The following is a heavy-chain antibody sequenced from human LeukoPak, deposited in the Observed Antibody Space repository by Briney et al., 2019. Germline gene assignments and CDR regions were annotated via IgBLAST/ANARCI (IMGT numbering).Heavy chain of an antibody. Sequence: GGSLRLSCAASGFIFSSYEMAWARHAPGKGLEYISHVGRSGDTKHHADSVKGRFTISRDNAENSLFLQMNSLRVEDTAIYYCARSVGGYFYFYMDVWGKGTTVTISS. CDR1: GFIFSSYE. CDR2: VGRSGDTK. J-gene: IGHJ6*03. D-gene: IGHD1-26*01. V-gene: IGHV3-48*03. CDR3: ARSVGGYFYFYMDV.